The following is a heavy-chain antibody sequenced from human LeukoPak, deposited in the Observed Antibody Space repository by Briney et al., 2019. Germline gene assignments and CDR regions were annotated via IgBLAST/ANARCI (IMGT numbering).Heavy chain of an antibody. J-gene: IGHJ6*03. CDR1: GFTFSTHG. CDR2: IRYDGINK. D-gene: IGHD5-24*01. Sequence: GGSLRLSCAASGFTFSTHGMHWVRQAPGKGPEWVAFIRYDGINKYYADSVKGRFTISRDSFKNTLYLQMNSLRAEDTAVYYCARVQDGYNQRYYYYYMDVWGKGTTVTVSS. CDR3: ARVQDGYNQRYYYYYMDV. V-gene: IGHV3-30*02.